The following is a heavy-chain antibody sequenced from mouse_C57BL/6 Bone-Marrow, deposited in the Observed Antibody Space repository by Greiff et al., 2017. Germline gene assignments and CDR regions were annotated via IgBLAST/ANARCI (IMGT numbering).Heavy chain of an antibody. V-gene: IGHV1-69*01. Sequence: QVQLQQPGAELVMPGASVKLSCKASGYTFTSYWMHWVKQRPGQGLEWLGELDPSDSYTNYNQKFKGKSTFTVDNSSSTAYMQLSSLTSDDSAVYYCAREVIYYPVRWFAYWGQGTLVTVSA. CDR2: LDPSDSYT. CDR3: AREVIYYPVRWFAY. J-gene: IGHJ3*01. CDR1: GYTFTSYW. D-gene: IGHD1-1*01.